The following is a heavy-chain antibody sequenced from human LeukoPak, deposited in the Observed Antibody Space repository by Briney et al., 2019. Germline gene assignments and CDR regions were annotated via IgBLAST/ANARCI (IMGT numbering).Heavy chain of an antibody. D-gene: IGHD2-2*01. CDR1: GSSFTSYW. V-gene: IGHV5-51*01. Sequence: GESLKISCKGSGSSFTSYWIGWVRQLPGKGLEWMGTIYPGDSDTRYSPSFQGQVTISADKSISTAYLQWSSLKASDTAMYYCARHRYCSTTVCYDMGGYWGQGTLVTVSS. J-gene: IGHJ4*02. CDR3: ARHRYCSTTVCYDMGGY. CDR2: IYPGDSDT.